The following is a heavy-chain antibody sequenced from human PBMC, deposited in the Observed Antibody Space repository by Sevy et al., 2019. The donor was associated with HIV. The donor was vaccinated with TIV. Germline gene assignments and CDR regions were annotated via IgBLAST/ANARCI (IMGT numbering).Heavy chain of an antibody. Sequence: SETLSLTCAVSGYSISSGYYWAWIRQPPGKGLEWIGSLYHTWNTYNPSLKSRVTISVDTSKNHFSLNLSWVTAADTAVYFCARGGYYDTSGYISSYFDYWGQGILVTVSS. J-gene: IGHJ4*02. CDR3: ARGGYYDTSGYISSYFDY. D-gene: IGHD3-22*01. V-gene: IGHV4-38-2*01. CDR1: GYSISSGYY. CDR2: LYHTWNT.